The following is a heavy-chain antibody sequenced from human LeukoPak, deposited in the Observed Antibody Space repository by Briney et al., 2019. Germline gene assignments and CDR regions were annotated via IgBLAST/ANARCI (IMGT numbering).Heavy chain of an antibody. CDR3: ARGFGTSWYDY. D-gene: IGHD6-13*01. CDR1: GYTFTANY. Sequence: ASVKVSCKTSGYTFTANYMHWVRQAPGQGLEWVGWINSNSGVTSYAQKSQGRVTMTRDTSISTAYMELSRLTPDDTAVYYCARGFGTSWYDYWGQGTLVTVSS. J-gene: IGHJ4*02. V-gene: IGHV1-2*02. CDR2: INSNSGVT.